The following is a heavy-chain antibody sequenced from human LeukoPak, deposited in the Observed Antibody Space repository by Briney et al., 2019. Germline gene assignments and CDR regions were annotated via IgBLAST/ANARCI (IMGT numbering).Heavy chain of an antibody. CDR2: INAGNGDT. Sequence: GASAKVSCKASGYTFTSYAIHSVPRAAGQRLEGMGWINAGNGDTKYPQMSQGRAPIASNTSASTAYMELSSLRCEDTAVYCCARDRGVTGEFDYWGQGTLVTVSS. J-gene: IGHJ4*02. V-gene: IGHV1-3*01. CDR3: ARDRGVTGEFDY. CDR1: GYTFTSYA. D-gene: IGHD1-20*01.